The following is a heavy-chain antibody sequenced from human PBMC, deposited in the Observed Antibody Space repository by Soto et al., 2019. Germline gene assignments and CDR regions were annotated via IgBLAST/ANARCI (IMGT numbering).Heavy chain of an antibody. CDR1: GGTFSGYA. D-gene: IGHD1-20*01. CDR2: IIPLLGIT. V-gene: IGHV1-69*13. CDR3: ARDPRSITGTTSSEDFQH. Sequence: ASVKVSCKASGGTFSGYAINWVRQAPGQGLEWVGGIIPLLGITDYGQKFQGRITIAADESTGTAYMDLRGLRSEDTAVYYCARDPRSITGTTSSEDFQHWGQGTQVTVYS. J-gene: IGHJ1*01.